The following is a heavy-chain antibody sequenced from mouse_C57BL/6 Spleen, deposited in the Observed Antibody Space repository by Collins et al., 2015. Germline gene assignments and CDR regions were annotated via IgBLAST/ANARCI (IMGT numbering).Heavy chain of an antibody. V-gene: IGHV1-53*01. J-gene: IGHJ2*01. D-gene: IGHD2-12*01. CDR1: GYTFTNHW. Sequence: QAQLQQPGTELVKPGASVKLSCKASGYTFTNHWIHWVKRRPGQGLEWIGNINPSNGVTNYNEKFKNKATLTVDRSSSTAYMQLGSLTSEDSAVYFCARVVTAGYWGQGTTLTVSS. CDR2: INPSNGVT. CDR3: ARVVTAGY.